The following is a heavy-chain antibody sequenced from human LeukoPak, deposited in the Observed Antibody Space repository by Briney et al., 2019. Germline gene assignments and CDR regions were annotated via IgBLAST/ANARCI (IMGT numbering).Heavy chain of an antibody. CDR3: AKDSPGLDY. CDR1: GFTFSSYG. Sequence: PGGSLRLSCAASGFTFSSYGMHWLRQAPGKGLEWVAVISYDGSSKYYADSVKGRFTISRDNSKNTLYLQMNSLRAEDTAVYYCAKDSPGLDYWGQGTLVTVSS. V-gene: IGHV3-30*18. CDR2: ISYDGSSK. J-gene: IGHJ4*02.